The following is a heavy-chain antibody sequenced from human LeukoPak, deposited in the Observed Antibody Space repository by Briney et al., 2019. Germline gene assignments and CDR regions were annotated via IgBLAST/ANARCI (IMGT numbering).Heavy chain of an antibody. CDR2: INHSGST. V-gene: IGHV4-34*01. J-gene: IGHJ3*02. D-gene: IGHD3-22*01. CDR1: GGSFSGYH. CDR3: ASIEDYYDSSGSRRAAAFDI. Sequence: SETLSLTCAVYGGSFSGYHWSWIRQPPGKGLEWIGEINHSGSTNYNPSLKSRVTISVDTSKNQFSLKLSSVTAADTAVYYCASIEDYYDSSGSRRAAAFDIWGQGTMVTVSS.